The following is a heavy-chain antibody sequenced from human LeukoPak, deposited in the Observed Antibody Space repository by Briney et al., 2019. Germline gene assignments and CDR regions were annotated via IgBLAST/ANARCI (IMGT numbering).Heavy chain of an antibody. CDR1: GFTFRSYA. V-gene: IGHV3-23*01. CDR2: ISGSGGST. Sequence: PGGSLRLSCAASGFTFRSYAMSWVRQAPGKGLEWASAISGSGGSTYYADSVKGRFTISRDNSKNTLYLQMNSLRAEDTAVYYCAKTVLRYSTGDAFDIWGQGTMVTVSS. J-gene: IGHJ3*02. D-gene: IGHD3-9*01. CDR3: AKTVLRYSTGDAFDI.